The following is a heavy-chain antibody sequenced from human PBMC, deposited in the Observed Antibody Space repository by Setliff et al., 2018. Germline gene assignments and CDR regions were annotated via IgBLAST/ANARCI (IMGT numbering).Heavy chain of an antibody. CDR3: AKYPSNSVYNYFDP. D-gene: IGHD1-7*01. J-gene: IGHJ5*02. CDR1: GFTFSSYW. CDR2: IKQDGSEK. Sequence: GGSLRLSCAASGFTFSSYWMSWVRQAPGKGLEWVANIKQDGSEKYYAASVKGRFSISRDNSKNTLSLQMNSLRAEDTAIYYCAKYPSNSVYNYFDPWGQGTLVTVSS. V-gene: IGHV3-7*03.